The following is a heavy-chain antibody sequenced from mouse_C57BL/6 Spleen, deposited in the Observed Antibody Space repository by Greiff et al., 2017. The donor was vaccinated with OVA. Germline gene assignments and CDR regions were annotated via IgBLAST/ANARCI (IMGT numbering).Heavy chain of an antibody. Sequence: EVQLVESGGGLVKPGGSLKLSCAASGFTFSDYGMHWVRQAPEKGLEWVAYISSCSSTIYYADTVKGRVTISRDNAKNTLCLQMTSLRSEDTGVYYCAAGDFDYWGQGTTRTVSS. CDR1: GFTFSDYG. D-gene: IGHD6-1*01. CDR3: AAGDFDY. J-gene: IGHJ2*01. CDR2: ISSCSSTI. V-gene: IGHV5-17*01.